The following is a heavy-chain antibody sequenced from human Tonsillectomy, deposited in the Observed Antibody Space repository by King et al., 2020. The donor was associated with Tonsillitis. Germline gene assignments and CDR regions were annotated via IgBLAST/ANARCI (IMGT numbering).Heavy chain of an antibody. J-gene: IGHJ3*02. CDR2: FYYSGSTNYNT. Sequence: VQLQESGPGLVKPSETLSLTCTVSGDSISSYFWNWIRQPPGKGLEWIGHFYYSGSTNYNTNYNPSLGSRVTISVDASKNQFSLNLNSVTAADTAVYYCARDFVRSGLVAFDIWGQGTMVTVSS. CDR3: ARDFVRSGLVAFDI. D-gene: IGHD6-19*01. CDR1: GDSISSYF. V-gene: IGHV4-59*01.